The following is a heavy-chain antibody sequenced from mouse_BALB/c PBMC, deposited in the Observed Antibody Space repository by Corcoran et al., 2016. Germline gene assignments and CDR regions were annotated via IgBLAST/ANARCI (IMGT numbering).Heavy chain of an antibody. CDR3: ARNYYGSNPYYFDY. V-gene: IGHV9-3-1*01. Sequence: QIQLVQSGPALKKPGETVKISCKASGYTFTNYGMNWVKQAPGKGLKWMGWINTYTGEPTYADDFKGRFAFSLETSASTAYLQINNLKNEDTATYFCARNYYGSNPYYFDYWGQGTTLTVSS. J-gene: IGHJ2*01. D-gene: IGHD1-1*01. CDR2: INTYTGEP. CDR1: GYTFTNYG.